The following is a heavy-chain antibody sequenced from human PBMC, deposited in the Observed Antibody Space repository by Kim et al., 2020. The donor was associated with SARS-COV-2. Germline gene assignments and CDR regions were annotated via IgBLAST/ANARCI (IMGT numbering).Heavy chain of an antibody. D-gene: IGHD3-22*01. CDR1: GFTFSSYS. CDR2: ISSSSSYI. V-gene: IGHV3-21*01. J-gene: IGHJ4*02. Sequence: GGSLRLSCAASGFTFSSYSMNWVRQAPGKGLEWVSSISSSSSYIYYADSVKGRFTISRDNAKNSLYLQMNSLRAEDTAVYYCARDPPPAYYYDSSGYYSVDYWGQGTLVTVSS. CDR3: ARDPPPAYYYDSSGYYSVDY.